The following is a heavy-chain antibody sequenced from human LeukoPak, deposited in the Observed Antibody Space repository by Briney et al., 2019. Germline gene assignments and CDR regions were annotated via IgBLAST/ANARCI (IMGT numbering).Heavy chain of an antibody. D-gene: IGHD2-15*01. Sequence: PSETLSLTCTVSGGSISSYYWSWIRQPPGKGLEWIGYIYYSGSTNYNPSLKSRVTISVDTSKNQFSLKLSSVTAADTAVYYCTAGGAVVVAATPVYFQHWGQGTLVTVSS. CDR3: TAGGAVVVAATPVYFQH. CDR1: GGSISSYY. J-gene: IGHJ1*01. V-gene: IGHV4-59*08. CDR2: IYYSGST.